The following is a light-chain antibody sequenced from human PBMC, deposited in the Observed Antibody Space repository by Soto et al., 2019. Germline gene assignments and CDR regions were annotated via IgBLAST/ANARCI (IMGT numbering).Light chain of an antibody. CDR3: QTWGTAMPV. Sequence: QPVLTQSPSASASLGASVKLTCTLSSGHSTYAIAWHQQQPEKGPRYLMKLNSVGSHVKGDGIPDRFSGSSSGAERYLTISSLQSDDEADYYCQTWGTAMPVFGGGTKLTV. CDR2: LNSVGSH. CDR1: SGHSTYA. V-gene: IGLV4-69*01. J-gene: IGLJ3*02.